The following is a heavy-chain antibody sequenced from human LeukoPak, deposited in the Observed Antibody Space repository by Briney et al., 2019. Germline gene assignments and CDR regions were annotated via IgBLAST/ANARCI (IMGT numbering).Heavy chain of an antibody. Sequence: GGSLRLSCAAPGFIFSSYAMSWVRQAPGKGLEWVSAISGSGGSTYYADSVKGRFTISRDNSKNTLYLQMNSLRAEDTAVYYCAKAQYQLLLNYFDYWGQGTLVTVSS. CDR3: AKAQYQLLLNYFDY. D-gene: IGHD2-2*01. CDR2: ISGSGGST. J-gene: IGHJ4*02. V-gene: IGHV3-23*01. CDR1: GFIFSSYA.